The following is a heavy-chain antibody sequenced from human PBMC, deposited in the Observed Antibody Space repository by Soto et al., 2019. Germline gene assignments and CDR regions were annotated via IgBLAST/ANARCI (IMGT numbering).Heavy chain of an antibody. CDR2: TRDKAHSYST. V-gene: IGHV3-72*01. CDR3: ARVNYYGSGRKHYMDV. D-gene: IGHD3-10*01. Sequence: EVQLVESGGGLVQPGGSLRLSCAASGFTFSDHYMDWVRQAPGKGLEWVGRTRDKAHSYSTEYAASVKGRFTISRDDSKNSLFLQMNSLKTEDAAVYYWARVNYYGSGRKHYMDVWGQGTTVTV. CDR1: GFTFSDHY. J-gene: IGHJ6*02.